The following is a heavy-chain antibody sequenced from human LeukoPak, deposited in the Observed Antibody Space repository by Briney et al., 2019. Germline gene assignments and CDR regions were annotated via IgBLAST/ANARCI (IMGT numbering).Heavy chain of an antibody. CDR2: ISSSSSYI. Sequence: PGGSLRLSCAVAGINFNPYTMNWVRQAPGKGLEWVSSISSSSSYIYYADSVRGRFTISRDNAKNSLYLQMNSLRAEDTAVYYCARELDYYDSSGYSDYWGQGTLVTVSS. V-gene: IGHV3-21*01. J-gene: IGHJ4*02. CDR1: GINFNPYT. D-gene: IGHD3-22*01. CDR3: ARELDYYDSSGYSDY.